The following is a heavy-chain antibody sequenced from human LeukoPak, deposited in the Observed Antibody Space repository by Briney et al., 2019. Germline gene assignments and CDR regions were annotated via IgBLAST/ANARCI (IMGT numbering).Heavy chain of an antibody. Sequence: PSETLSLTCAVYGGSFSGYYWSWIRQPPGKGLEWIGEINHSGSTNYNPSLKSRVTISVDTSKNQFSLKLSSVTAADTAVYYCARCFPGITIFGVVHGTGYYYGMDVWGQGTTVTVSS. J-gene: IGHJ6*02. D-gene: IGHD3-3*01. CDR1: GGSFSGYY. V-gene: IGHV4-34*01. CDR3: ARCFPGITIFGVVHGTGYYYGMDV. CDR2: INHSGST.